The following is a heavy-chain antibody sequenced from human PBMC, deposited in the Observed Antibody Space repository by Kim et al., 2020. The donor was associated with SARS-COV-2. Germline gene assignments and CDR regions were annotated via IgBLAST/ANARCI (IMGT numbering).Heavy chain of an antibody. D-gene: IGHD6-13*01. CDR3: AGTRGTGYSSSWYPFGAFDI. CDR2: ISSSGSTI. CDR1: GFTFSDYY. J-gene: IGHJ3*02. Sequence: GGSLRLSCAASGFTFSDYYMSWIRQAPGKGLEWVSYISSSGSTIYYADSVKGRFTISRDNAKNSLYLQMNSLRAEDTAVYYCAGTRGTGYSSSWYPFGAFDIWGEGAMVTVS. V-gene: IGHV3-11*01.